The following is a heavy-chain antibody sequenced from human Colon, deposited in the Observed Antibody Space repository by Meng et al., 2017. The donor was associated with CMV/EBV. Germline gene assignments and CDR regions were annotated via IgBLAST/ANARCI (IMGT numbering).Heavy chain of an antibody. Sequence: SETLSLTCTVSGDSISSSSYYWGWFRQPPGKGLEWIGYIYYSGSTYYNPSLKSRLTISLDTSKNQLSLELTSVTAADTAVYYCARDQEGYGMDVWGQGTTVTVSS. CDR1: GDSISSSSYY. V-gene: IGHV4-39*07. CDR2: IYYSGST. CDR3: ARDQEGYGMDV. J-gene: IGHJ6*02.